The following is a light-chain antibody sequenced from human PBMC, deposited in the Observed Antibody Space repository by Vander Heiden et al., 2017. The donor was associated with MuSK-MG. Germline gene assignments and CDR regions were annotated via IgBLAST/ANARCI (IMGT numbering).Light chain of an antibody. CDR3: QVWDSSSDRLVV. CDR2: YDS. V-gene: IGLV3-21*04. CDR1: NIGSKS. Sequence: VAPGKTARITCGGNNIGSKSVHWYQQKPGQAPVLVIYYDSDRPSGIPERFSGSNSGNTATLTISRVEAGDEADYYCQVWDSSSDRLVVFGGGTKLTVL. J-gene: IGLJ2*01.